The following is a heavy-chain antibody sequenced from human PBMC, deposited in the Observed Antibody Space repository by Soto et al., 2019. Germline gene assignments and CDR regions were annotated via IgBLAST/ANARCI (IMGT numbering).Heavy chain of an antibody. Sequence: QVQLQESGPGLVKPSQTLSLTCTVSGGSISSGGYYWSWIRQHPGKGLEWIGYIYYSGSTYYNPSLKSRVTISVDTSKNQFSLKLSSVTAADTAVYYCAVRGGTVTTEGYYYYGMDVWGQGTTVTVSS. CDR1: GGSISSGGYY. CDR2: IYYSGST. CDR3: AVRGGTVTTEGYYYYGMDV. V-gene: IGHV4-31*03. D-gene: IGHD4-17*01. J-gene: IGHJ6*02.